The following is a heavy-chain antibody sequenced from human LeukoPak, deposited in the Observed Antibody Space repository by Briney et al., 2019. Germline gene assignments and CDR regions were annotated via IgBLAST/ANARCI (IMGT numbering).Heavy chain of an antibody. D-gene: IGHD4-23*01. J-gene: IGHJ4*02. CDR1: GGTFSSYA. CDR3: ARHYGGLDDY. V-gene: IGHV1-69*06. CDR2: IIPIFGTA. Sequence: ASVKVSCKASGGTFSSYAISWVRQAPGQGLEWMGGIIPIFGTANYAQKFQGRVTITADKSTSSVYMELTSLRSNDTAVYYCARHYGGLDDYWGQGTLVIVSS.